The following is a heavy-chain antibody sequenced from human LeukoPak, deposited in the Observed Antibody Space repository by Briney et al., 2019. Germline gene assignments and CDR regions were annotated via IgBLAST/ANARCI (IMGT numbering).Heavy chain of an antibody. J-gene: IGHJ4*02. CDR3: AKDLSNYFDY. CDR1: GFTFSSCG. D-gene: IGHD2-2*01. Sequence: PGGSLRLSCAASGFTFSSCGMHWVRQAPGKGLEWVAFIRYDGSNKYYADSVKGRFTISRDNSKNRLYLQMNSLRAEDTAVHYCAKDLSNYFDYWGQGTLVTVSS. CDR2: IRYDGSNK. V-gene: IGHV3-30*02.